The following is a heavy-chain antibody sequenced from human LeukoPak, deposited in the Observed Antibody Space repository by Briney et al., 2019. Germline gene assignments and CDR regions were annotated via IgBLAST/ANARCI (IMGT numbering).Heavy chain of an antibody. V-gene: IGHV3-30-3*01. Sequence: GGSLRLSCAASGFTFSSYAMHWVCQAPGKGLEWVAVISYDGSNKYYADSVKGRFTISRDNSKNTLYLQMNSLRAEDTAVYYCARSHGDFWSGYYFDYWGQGTLVTVSS. CDR1: GFTFSSYA. J-gene: IGHJ4*02. CDR3: ARSHGDFWSGYYFDY. CDR2: ISYDGSNK. D-gene: IGHD3-3*01.